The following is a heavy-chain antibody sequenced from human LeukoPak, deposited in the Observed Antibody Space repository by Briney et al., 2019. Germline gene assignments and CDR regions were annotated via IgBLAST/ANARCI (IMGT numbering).Heavy chain of an antibody. CDR2: ISGSGGIT. J-gene: IGHJ4*02. CDR3: AKPLTVVVVAASLDY. V-gene: IGHV3-23*01. CDR1: GFTFSSYA. D-gene: IGHD2-15*01. Sequence: GGSLRLSCAASGFTFSSYAMSWVRQAPGKGLEWVSAISGSGGITYYADSVKGRFTISRDNSKNTLYLQMNSLRAEDTAVYYCAKPLTVVVVAASLDYWGQGTPVTVSS.